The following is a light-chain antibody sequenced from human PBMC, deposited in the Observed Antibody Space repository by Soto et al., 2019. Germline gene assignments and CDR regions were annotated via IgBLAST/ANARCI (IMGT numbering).Light chain of an antibody. CDR2: EVT. CDR1: SSDVGSYNL. J-gene: IGLJ2*01. CDR3: GSYGGSANLI. V-gene: IGLV2-23*02. Sequence: QSVLTQPASVSGSPGQSITISCTGTSSDVGSYNLVSWYQQHPGKAPKLMIYEVTKRPSGVPDRFSGSKSGNTASLTVSGLQAEDEAYYHCGSYGGSANLIFGGGTKLTVL.